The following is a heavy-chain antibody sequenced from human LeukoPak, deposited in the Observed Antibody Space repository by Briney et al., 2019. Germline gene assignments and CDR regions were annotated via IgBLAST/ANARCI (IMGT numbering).Heavy chain of an antibody. V-gene: IGHV3-9*01. Sequence: GRSLRLSCAASGFTFGNYAMNWVRQVPGKGLEWISLISWNSSTIGYADSVKGRFTISRDNANNFLYLQMNSLRAEDTALYYCARAYKDRSLAGKKEFFQHWGQGTLVTVSS. J-gene: IGHJ1*01. CDR3: ARAYKDRSLAGKKEFFQH. CDR1: GFTFGNYA. CDR2: ISWNSSTI. D-gene: IGHD6-19*01.